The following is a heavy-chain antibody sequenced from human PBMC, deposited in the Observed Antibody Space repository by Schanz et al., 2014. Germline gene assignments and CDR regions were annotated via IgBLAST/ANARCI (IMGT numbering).Heavy chain of an antibody. Sequence: QVQLVQSGAEVKKPGASVKLSCKASGGTFRSYTVSWVRQAPGQGLEWMGRITPTLGKVDYAQKFQGRVTITADISTSTAYMELISLTSEDTAVYYCARDPQYYYGSGRGYWGQGTLVTVST. D-gene: IGHD3-10*01. CDR3: ARDPQYYYGSGRGY. J-gene: IGHJ4*02. V-gene: IGHV1-69*09. CDR1: GGTFRSYT. CDR2: ITPTLGKV.